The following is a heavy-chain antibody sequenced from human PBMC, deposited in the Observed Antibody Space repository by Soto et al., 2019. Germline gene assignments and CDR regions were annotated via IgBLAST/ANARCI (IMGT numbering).Heavy chain of an antibody. J-gene: IGHJ5*02. D-gene: IGHD3-9*01. V-gene: IGHV3-21*01. CDR3: ARETTYDIFTASYGNWFDP. CDR2: ISSSSTYI. CDR1: GFTFSSYN. Sequence: EVQLVESGGGLVKPGGSLRLSCAASGFTFSSYNMNWVRQAPGKGLEWVSSISSSSTYIYYADSVKGRFTISRDNAKNSLYLQMNSLRAEDTAVYYCARETTYDIFTASYGNWFDPWGQGTVVTVSS.